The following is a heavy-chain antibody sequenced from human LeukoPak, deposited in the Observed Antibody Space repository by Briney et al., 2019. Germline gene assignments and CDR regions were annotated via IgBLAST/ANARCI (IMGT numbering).Heavy chain of an antibody. D-gene: IGHD6-13*01. J-gene: IGHJ6*03. CDR2: IIPILGIA. V-gene: IGHV1-69*04. CDR1: GGTFSSYG. CDR3: ARDNRIAAAGSNYYYYSMDV. Sequence: SVKVSCKASGGTFSSYGISWVRQAPGQGLEWMGRIIPILGIANYAQKFQGRVTITADKSTSTAYMELSSLRSEDTAVYYCARDNRIAAAGSNYYYYSMDVWGKGTTVTVSS.